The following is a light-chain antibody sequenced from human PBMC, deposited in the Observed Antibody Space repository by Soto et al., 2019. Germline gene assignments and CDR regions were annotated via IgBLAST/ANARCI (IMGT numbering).Light chain of an antibody. Sequence: EIVLTQSPGTLSLSPGERATLSCRASQSVSSSYLAWYQQKPGQAPRLLIYGASSRATGIPDRFSGSGSGTDFTITISRLEPEDFAVYYIQKYSRSPKITFGPGTKVDIK. J-gene: IGKJ3*01. V-gene: IGKV3-20*01. CDR2: GAS. CDR1: QSVSSSY. CDR3: QKYSRSPKIT.